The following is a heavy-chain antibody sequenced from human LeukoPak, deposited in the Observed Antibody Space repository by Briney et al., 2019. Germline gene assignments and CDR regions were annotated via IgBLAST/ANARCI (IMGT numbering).Heavy chain of an antibody. CDR3: ARVEMATGSAAFDI. V-gene: IGHV4-4*07. Sequence: PSETLSLTCTVSGGSISSYYWSWIRQPAGKGLEWIGRIYTSGSTNYNPSLKSRVTISVDTSKNQFSLKLSSVTAADTAVYYCARVEMATGSAAFDIWGQGTMVTVSS. CDR2: IYTSGST. J-gene: IGHJ3*02. CDR1: GGSISSYY. D-gene: IGHD5-24*01.